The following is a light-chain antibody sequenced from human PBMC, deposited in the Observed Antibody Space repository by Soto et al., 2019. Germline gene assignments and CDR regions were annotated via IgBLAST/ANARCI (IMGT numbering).Light chain of an antibody. Sequence: EVVVTQSPATLSLSPGERATLSCRASQSVSIDLAWYQQKPGQAPRLLIYDASNRATGIAARFSGGGSGTDFTLTISSLQSEDFAVYYCLHYDTWPITFGQGTRLEIK. CDR1: QSVSID. V-gene: IGKV3-11*01. CDR2: DAS. J-gene: IGKJ5*01. CDR3: LHYDTWPIT.